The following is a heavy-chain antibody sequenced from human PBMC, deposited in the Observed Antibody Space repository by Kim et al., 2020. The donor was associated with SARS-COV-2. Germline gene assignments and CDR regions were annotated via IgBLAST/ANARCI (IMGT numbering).Heavy chain of an antibody. V-gene: IGHV4-59*01. CDR1: GGSISSYY. J-gene: IGHJ4*02. Sequence: SETLSLTCTVSGGSISSYYWSWIRQPPRKGLEWIAYIYYSGSTNYNPSLKSRVTISVDTSKNQFSLKLSSVTAADTAVYYCARASFSHKAVAPYYFDYWGQGTLVTVSS. CDR2: IYYSGST. CDR3: ARASFSHKAVAPYYFDY. D-gene: IGHD6-19*01.